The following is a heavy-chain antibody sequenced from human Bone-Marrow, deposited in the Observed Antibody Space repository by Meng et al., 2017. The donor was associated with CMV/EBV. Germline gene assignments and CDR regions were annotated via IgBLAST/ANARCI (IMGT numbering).Heavy chain of an antibody. CDR3: ARSDGGNSEGRFDP. CDR1: GYSISSGYY. V-gene: IGHV4-38-2*02. J-gene: IGHJ5*02. CDR2: INHSGSV. D-gene: IGHD4-23*01. Sequence: GSLRLSCTVSGYSISSGYYWGWIRQPPGKGLEWIGNINHSGSVYYNPSLQSRVTLSMDTSKNHFSLTVNSVTAADTAVYYCARSDGGNSEGRFDPWGQGTLVTVSS.